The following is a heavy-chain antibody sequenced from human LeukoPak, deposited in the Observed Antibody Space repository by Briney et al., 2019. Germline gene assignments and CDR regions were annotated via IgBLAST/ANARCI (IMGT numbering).Heavy chain of an antibody. CDR3: TRGLRYCRGGTCYSGADFDY. Sequence: GASVKVSCKASGYTFSTYQINWVRQTSGQGLEWMGWMNPKSGNTGYAQKFQARVSMTRNTSIGTAYMELSRLRSDDTAVYYCTRGLRYCRGGTCYSGADFDYWGQGTLVTVSS. CDR1: GYTFSTYQ. CDR2: MNPKSGNT. J-gene: IGHJ4*02. V-gene: IGHV1-8*01. D-gene: IGHD2-15*01.